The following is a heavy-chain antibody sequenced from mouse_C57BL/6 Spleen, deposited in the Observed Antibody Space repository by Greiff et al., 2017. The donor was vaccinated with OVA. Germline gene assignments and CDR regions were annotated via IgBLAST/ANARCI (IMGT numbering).Heavy chain of an antibody. Sequence: VQLQQSGPELVKPGASVKISCKASGYSFTGYYMNWVKQSPEQSLEWIGEINPSTGGTTYNQKFKAKATLTVDKSSSTAYMQLKSLTSEDSAVYYCARSGDYDDWFAYWGQGTLVTVSA. D-gene: IGHD2-4*01. J-gene: IGHJ3*01. CDR2: INPSTGGT. CDR1: GYSFTGYY. CDR3: ARSGDYDDWFAY. V-gene: IGHV1-42*01.